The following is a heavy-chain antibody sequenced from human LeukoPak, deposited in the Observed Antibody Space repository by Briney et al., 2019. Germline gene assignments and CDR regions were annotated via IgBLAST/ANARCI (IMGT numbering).Heavy chain of an antibody. CDR2: ISSSSSYI. CDR1: GFTFSSYS. V-gene: IGHV3-21*01. CDR3: AREPRSGCSSTSCYGIPDY. D-gene: IGHD2-2*01. Sequence: GGSLRLSCAASGFTFSSYSMNWVRQAPGKGLEWVSSISSSSSYIYYADSVKGRFTISRDNAKNSLYLQMNSLRAEDTAVYYCAREPRSGCSSTSCYGIPDYWGQGTLVTVSS. J-gene: IGHJ4*02.